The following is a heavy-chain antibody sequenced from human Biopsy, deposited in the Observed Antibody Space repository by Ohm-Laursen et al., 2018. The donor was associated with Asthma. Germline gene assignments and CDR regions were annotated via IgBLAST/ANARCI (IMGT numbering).Heavy chain of an antibody. D-gene: IGHD3-22*01. CDR2: IPHSGTS. Sequence: TLSLTCTVSGDSITSGGCCWNWIRQHPGKGLEWIGYIPHSGTSYFNPSLKSRVSFSRDTSKNQFSLRLSFVTAADTAMYYCARIPRRSGSYFVDYWGQGTLVTVSS. V-gene: IGHV4-31*03. J-gene: IGHJ4*02. CDR3: ARIPRRSGSYFVDY. CDR1: GDSITSGGCC.